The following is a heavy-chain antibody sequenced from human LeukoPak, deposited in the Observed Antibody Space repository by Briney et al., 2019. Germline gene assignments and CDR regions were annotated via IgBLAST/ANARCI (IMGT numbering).Heavy chain of an antibody. Sequence: GGSLRLSCAASGFTFSSYAMHWVRQAPGKGLEWVAVISYDGSNKYYADSVKGRFTISRDNSKNTLYLQMNSLKTEDTAVYYCTTDSRWTSRYYFDYWGQGTLVTVSS. CDR3: TTDSRWTSRYYFDY. D-gene: IGHD2-15*01. V-gene: IGHV3-30-3*01. CDR1: GFTFSSYA. CDR2: ISYDGSNK. J-gene: IGHJ4*02.